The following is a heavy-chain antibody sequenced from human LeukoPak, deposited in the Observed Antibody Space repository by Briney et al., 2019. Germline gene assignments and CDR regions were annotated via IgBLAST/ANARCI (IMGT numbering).Heavy chain of an antibody. CDR1: GFTFSDYY. CDR2: ISSSGSTI. Sequence: GGSLRLSCAASGFTFSDYYMSWIRQAPGKGLEWVSYISSSGSTIYYADSVKGRFTISGDNAKNSLYLQMNSLRAEDTAVYYCARDRLDSSGYYYAYWGQGTLVTVSS. V-gene: IGHV3-11*01. CDR3: ARDRLDSSGYYYAY. D-gene: IGHD3-22*01. J-gene: IGHJ4*02.